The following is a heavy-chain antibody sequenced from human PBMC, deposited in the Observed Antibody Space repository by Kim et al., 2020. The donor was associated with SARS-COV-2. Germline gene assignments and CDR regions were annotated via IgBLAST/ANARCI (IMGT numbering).Heavy chain of an antibody. Sequence: SETLSLTCTVSGGSISSSSYYWGWIRQPPGKGLEWMGSIYYSGSTYYNPSLKSRVTISVDTSKNQFSLNLSFVTAADTAVYYCARLPRISTPGKMAYWGQGTLVTVSS. CDR3: ARLPRISTPGKMAY. V-gene: IGHV4-39*01. J-gene: IGHJ4*02. CDR2: IYYSGST. CDR1: GGSISSSSYY.